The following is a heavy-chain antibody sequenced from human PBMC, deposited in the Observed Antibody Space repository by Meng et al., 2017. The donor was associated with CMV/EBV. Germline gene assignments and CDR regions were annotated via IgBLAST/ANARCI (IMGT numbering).Heavy chain of an antibody. Sequence: GESLKISCAASGFTVSSNYMSWVRQAPGKGLVWVSRINSDGSSTSYADSVKGRFTISRDNAKNTLYLQMNSLRAEDTAVYYCARYGEGGWFDPWGQGTLVTVSS. CDR3: ARYGEGGWFDP. J-gene: IGHJ5*02. CDR1: GFTVSSNY. D-gene: IGHD3-10*01. V-gene: IGHV3-74*01. CDR2: INSDGSST.